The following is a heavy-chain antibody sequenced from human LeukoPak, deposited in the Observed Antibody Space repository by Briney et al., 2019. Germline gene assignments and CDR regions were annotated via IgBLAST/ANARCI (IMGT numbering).Heavy chain of an antibody. D-gene: IGHD3-3*01. Sequence: QSGGSLRLSCAASGFTFSSYGMHWVRQAPGKGLEWVAFIRYDGSNKYYADSVKGRFTISRDNSKNTLYLQMNSLRAEDTAVYYCARDKGVDFWSPRTPTFDIWGQGTMVTVSS. V-gene: IGHV3-30*02. CDR1: GFTFSSYG. CDR3: ARDKGVDFWSPRTPTFDI. CDR2: IRYDGSNK. J-gene: IGHJ3*02.